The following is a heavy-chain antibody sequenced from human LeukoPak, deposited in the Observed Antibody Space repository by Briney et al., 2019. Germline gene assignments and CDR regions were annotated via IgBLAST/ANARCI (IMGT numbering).Heavy chain of an antibody. J-gene: IGHJ6*02. V-gene: IGHV1-2*06. CDR2: INPNSGGT. CDR3: ARGSQYYYYGMDV. CDR1: GYTFTVYY. Sequence: ASVTVSCKASGYTFTVYYMHWVRQAPGQGLEWMGRINPNSGGTNYAQKFQSRVTMTRDTSISTAYMELSRLRSDDTAVYYCARGSQYYYYGMDVWGQGTTVTVSS.